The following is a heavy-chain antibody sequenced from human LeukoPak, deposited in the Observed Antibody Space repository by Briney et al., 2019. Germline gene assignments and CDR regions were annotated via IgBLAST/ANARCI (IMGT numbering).Heavy chain of an antibody. J-gene: IGHJ3*02. D-gene: IGHD6-6*01. CDR1: GFTVSSNY. V-gene: IGHV3-66*01. CDR2: IYSGGST. Sequence: GGSLRLSCAASGFTVSSNYMSWVRQAPGKGLEWVSVIYSGGSTYYADSVKGRFTISRDNSKNTLYLQMNSLRAEDTAVYYCAKEEYSSSFWPSAFDIWGQGTMVTVSS. CDR3: AKEEYSSSFWPSAFDI.